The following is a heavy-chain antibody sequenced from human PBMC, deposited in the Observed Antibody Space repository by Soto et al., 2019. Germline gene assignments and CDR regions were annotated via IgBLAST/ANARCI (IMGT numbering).Heavy chain of an antibody. CDR2: LYWDGDK. V-gene: IGHV2-5*02. CDR3: AHRVRVGSCRGGACYFFDY. CDR1: GFSISADGVG. J-gene: IGHJ4*02. D-gene: IGHD2-15*01. Sequence: QITLKESGPPLMKPTETLTLTCGVSGFSISADGVGVGWIRQPPGKALEWLGILYWDGDKRHRPSLKTRLTTNMDTSKDQVVLTLTNKLPVGTATYYCAHRVRVGSCRGGACYFFDYWGQGTLVTVSS.